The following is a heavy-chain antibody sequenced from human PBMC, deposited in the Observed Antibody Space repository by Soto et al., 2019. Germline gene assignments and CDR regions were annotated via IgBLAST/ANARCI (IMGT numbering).Heavy chain of an antibody. CDR2: INHSGST. J-gene: IGHJ4*02. CDR1: GGSFSGYY. D-gene: IGHD3-9*01. CDR3: ARGRYYYDILTGYYKPLDY. V-gene: IGHV4-34*01. Sequence: QVQLQQWGAGLLKPSETLSLTCAVYGGSFSGYYWSWIRQPPGRGLEWIGEINHSGSTNYNPSLKSRVTISVDTSKNQFSLKVSSVTAADTAVYYCARGRYYYDILTGYYKPLDYWGQGTLVTVSS.